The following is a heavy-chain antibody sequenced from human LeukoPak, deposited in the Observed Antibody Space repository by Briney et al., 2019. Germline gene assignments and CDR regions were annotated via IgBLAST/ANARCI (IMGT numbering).Heavy chain of an antibody. J-gene: IGHJ5*02. D-gene: IGHD6-13*01. CDR1: GFTFSSYA. Sequence: PGGSLRLSCAASGFTFSSYAMSWVRQAPGKGLEWVSAISGSGGSTYYADSVKGRFTISRDNSKNTLYLQMNSLRAEDTAVYYCAKDNSSTPKYNWFDPWGQGTLVTVSS. CDR3: AKDNSSTPKYNWFDP. V-gene: IGHV3-23*01. CDR2: ISGSGGST.